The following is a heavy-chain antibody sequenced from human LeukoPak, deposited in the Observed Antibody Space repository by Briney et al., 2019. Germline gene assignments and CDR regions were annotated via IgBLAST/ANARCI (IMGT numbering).Heavy chain of an antibody. CDR3: SRDRGGGHMDV. V-gene: IGHV3-13*01. D-gene: IGHD2-15*01. Sequence: GGSLRLSCAASGFTFSTYDMHWVRQATGKGLEWVSAIDTTGDTYYPGSVKGRFTITRENAKNSLYLQMNSLRAGDTAVYYCSRDRGGGHMDVWGKGTTVTISS. CDR2: IDTTGDT. CDR1: GFTFSTYD. J-gene: IGHJ6*03.